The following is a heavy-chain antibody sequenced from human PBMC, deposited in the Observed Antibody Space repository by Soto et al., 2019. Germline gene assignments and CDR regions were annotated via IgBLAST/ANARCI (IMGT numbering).Heavy chain of an antibody. CDR2: ISAYNGNT. V-gene: IGHV1-18*01. CDR1: GYTFTSYG. J-gene: IGHJ4*02. Sequence: ASVKVSCKASGYTFTSYGISWVRQAPGQGLEWMGWISAYNGNTNYAQKLQGRVTMTTDTSTSTAHMELRSLRSDDTAVYYCARDVRYDDSSGYYYATQFDYWGQ. D-gene: IGHD3-22*01. CDR3: ARDVRYDDSSGYYYATQFDY.